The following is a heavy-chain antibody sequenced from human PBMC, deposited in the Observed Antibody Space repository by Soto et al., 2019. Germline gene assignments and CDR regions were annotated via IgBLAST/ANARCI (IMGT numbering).Heavy chain of an antibody. D-gene: IGHD6-6*01. V-gene: IGHV4-59*08. J-gene: IGHJ5*02. CDR2: IYYSGST. Sequence: PSETLSLTCTVSGGSISSYYWSWIRQPPGKGLEWIGYIYYSGSTNYNPSLKSRVTISVDTSKNQFSLKLSSVTAADTAVYYCARHLSSIAAREPGGFDPWGQGTLVTVSS. CDR3: ARHLSSIAAREPGGFDP. CDR1: GGSISSYY.